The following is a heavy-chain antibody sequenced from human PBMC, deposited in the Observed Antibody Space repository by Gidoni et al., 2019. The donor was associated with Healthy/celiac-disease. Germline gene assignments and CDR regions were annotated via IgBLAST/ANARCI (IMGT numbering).Heavy chain of an antibody. V-gene: IGHV2-5*02. CDR2: IYWDDDK. CDR1: GFSLRPSGVG. Sequence: QITLKESGPTLVKPTQTPTLTCTFSGFSLRPSGVGVGWIRQPPGKALEWLALIYWDDDKRYSPSLKSRLTITKDTSKNQVVLTMTNIDPVDTATYYCAHCMFRGVYYYYMDVWGKGTTVTVSS. CDR3: AHCMFRGVYYYYMDV. J-gene: IGHJ6*03. D-gene: IGHD3-10*01.